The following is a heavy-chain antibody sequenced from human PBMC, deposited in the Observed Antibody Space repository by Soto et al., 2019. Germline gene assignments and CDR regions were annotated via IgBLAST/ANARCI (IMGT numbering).Heavy chain of an antibody. CDR2: IRSKPYGGTT. V-gene: IGHV3-49*03. D-gene: IGHD3-22*01. J-gene: IGHJ3*02. Sequence: GGSLRLSCSTSGFIFGDYGLSWFRQAPGKGLEWLSFIRSKPYGGTTEYAASVKGRFTISRDPSKNIDYLQMNNLTTEDTAVYYCGRVPDPSGYYYPSGAFDIWGQGTMVTVSS. CDR1: GFIFGDYG. CDR3: GRVPDPSGYYYPSGAFDI.